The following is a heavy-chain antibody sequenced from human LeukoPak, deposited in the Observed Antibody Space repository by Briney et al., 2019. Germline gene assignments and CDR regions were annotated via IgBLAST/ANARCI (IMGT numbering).Heavy chain of an antibody. CDR1: AFTLTSYA. CDR2: ISDSGGNT. Sequence: QPGGSLRLSCAASAFTLTSYAMRWVRQAPGKGLEWVSAISDSGGNTYYADSVKGRFTISRDNSKNTLYLQMNSLRAEVTALYYCAKDGRVSWGQGPLVTVSS. J-gene: IGHJ5*02. V-gene: IGHV3-23*01. CDR3: AKDGRVS. D-gene: IGHD3-10*01.